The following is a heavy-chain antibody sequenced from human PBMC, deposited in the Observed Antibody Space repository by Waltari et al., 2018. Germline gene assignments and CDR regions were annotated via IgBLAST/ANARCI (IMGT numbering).Heavy chain of an antibody. J-gene: IGHJ4*02. CDR2: ISSSSSYI. D-gene: IGHD1-26*01. CDR1: GFTFSSYS. V-gene: IGHV3-21*03. Sequence: EVQLVESGGGLVKPGGSLRLSCAASGFTFSSYSMNWVRQAPGKGLEWVSSISSSSSYIYYADSAKGRFTISRDNAKNSLYLQMNSLRAEDTAVYYCARGYSGSYCLDYWGQGTLVTVSS. CDR3: ARGYSGSYCLDY.